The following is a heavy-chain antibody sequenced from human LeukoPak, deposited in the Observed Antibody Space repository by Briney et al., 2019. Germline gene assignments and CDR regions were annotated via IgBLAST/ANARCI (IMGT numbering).Heavy chain of an antibody. CDR2: ISSGSSTI. V-gene: IGHV3-48*01. CDR1: GFTFNSYS. D-gene: IGHD4-23*01. CDR3: AKGQVYGGNSYFDY. Sequence: PGGSLRLSCEASGFTFNSYSVMWVRQAPGKGLEWISYISSGSSTIYYADSVKGRFTISRDNSKNTLYLQMYSLRAEDTAVYCCAKGQVYGGNSYFDYWGQGTLVTVSS. J-gene: IGHJ4*02.